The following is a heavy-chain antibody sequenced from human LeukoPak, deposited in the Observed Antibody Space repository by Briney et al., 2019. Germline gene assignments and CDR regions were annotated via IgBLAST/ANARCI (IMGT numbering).Heavy chain of an antibody. CDR2: INPIFGTA. V-gene: IGHV1-69*13. J-gene: IGHJ4*02. D-gene: IGHD1-26*01. Sequence: ASVKVSCKASGCTFTSYAISWVRQAPGQGLEWMGGINPIFGTANYAQKFQGRVTITADASTSTAYMELSSLRSEDTAVYYCARVRDGGSYSDYIDYWGQGTLVTVSS. CDR3: ARVRDGGSYSDYIDY. CDR1: GCTFTSYA.